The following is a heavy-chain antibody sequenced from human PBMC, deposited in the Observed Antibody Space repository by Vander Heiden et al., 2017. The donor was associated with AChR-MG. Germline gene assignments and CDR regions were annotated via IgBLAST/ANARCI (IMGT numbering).Heavy chain of an antibody. CDR3: ANSRLLYGDYAALGY. D-gene: IGHD4-17*01. V-gene: IGHV3-30*18. CDR1: GVTLSGYG. J-gene: IGHJ4*02. Sequence: QVQLVESGRGVVQPGRSLRLFCAASGVTLSGYGLYWVRLAPGKGLGWVAVISYDGSNEYYADSVKGRFTISRDNSKNTLYLQMNSLRAEDTAVYYCANSRLLYGDYAALGYWGQGTLVTVSS. CDR2: ISYDGSNE.